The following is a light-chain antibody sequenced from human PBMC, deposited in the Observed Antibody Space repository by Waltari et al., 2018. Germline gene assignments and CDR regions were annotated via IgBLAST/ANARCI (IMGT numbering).Light chain of an antibody. CDR1: NSNIGGNF. CDR3: AVWDDSLGGV. CDR2: NDN. J-gene: IGLJ3*02. Sequence: QSVLTQPPSVSGTPGQRVTISCSGRNSNIGGNFVHWYQQLPGKAPKLLIYNDNQGPSGVPDRFSASKSGTSAALAITGLQSEDEADYYCAVWDDSLGGVFGGGTKLTVL. V-gene: IGLV1-44*01.